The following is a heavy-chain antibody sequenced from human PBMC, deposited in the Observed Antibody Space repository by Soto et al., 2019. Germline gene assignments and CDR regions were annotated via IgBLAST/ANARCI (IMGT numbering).Heavy chain of an antibody. CDR1: GGTFSSYA. Sequence: QLMQSGAEVRKPGSSVRVSCKASGGTFSSYAIGWVRQAPGQGLEWMGGIMPIMGTTNYAQKFQGRVTITADESANTVYLEVSSLRSADTAVYYCARDRIGFLGGFDYYYGMDVWGQETTVTVSS. CDR2: IMPIMGTT. V-gene: IGHV1-69*12. CDR3: ARDRIGFLGGFDYYYGMDV. D-gene: IGHD3-3*01. J-gene: IGHJ6*02.